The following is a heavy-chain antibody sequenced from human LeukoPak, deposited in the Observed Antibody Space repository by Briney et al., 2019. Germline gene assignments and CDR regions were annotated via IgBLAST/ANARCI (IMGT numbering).Heavy chain of an antibody. CDR1: GFTFSDYH. Sequence: PGGSLRLSCAASGFTFSDYHMNWIRQAPGKGLEWLSYISPGGGTTHFADSVKGRFTMSRDNDKKSLYLQMNSLTAEDTAVYYCAIGRDIAVAGPGGYFDHWGQGTLVTVSS. CDR3: AIGRDIAVAGPGGYFDH. J-gene: IGHJ4*02. CDR2: ISPGGGTT. D-gene: IGHD6-19*01. V-gene: IGHV3-11*01.